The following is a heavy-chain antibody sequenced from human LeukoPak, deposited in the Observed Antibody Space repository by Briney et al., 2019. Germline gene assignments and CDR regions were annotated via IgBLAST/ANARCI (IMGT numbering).Heavy chain of an antibody. V-gene: IGHV4-59*01. D-gene: IGHD3-16*01. J-gene: IGHJ5*02. Sequence: SETLSLTCTVSGGSISSYYWSWIRQPPGKGLEWIGYIYYSGSTYYNPSLKSRVTISVDTSKNQFSLKLSSVTAADTAMYYCARGPALHKNWVGGRWFDPWGQGTLVTVSS. CDR3: ARGPALHKNWVGGRWFDP. CDR2: IYYSGST. CDR1: GGSISSYY.